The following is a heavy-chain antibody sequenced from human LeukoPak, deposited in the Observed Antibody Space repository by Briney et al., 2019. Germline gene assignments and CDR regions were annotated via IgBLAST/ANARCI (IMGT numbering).Heavy chain of an antibody. CDR1: GFTFSNYA. J-gene: IGHJ4*02. V-gene: IGHV3-30*02. Sequence: GGSLRLSCTASGFTFSNYAMHWVRQAPGKGLEWVAFIRADGSNKYYADSVKGRFTISRDNSKNTLYLQMNSLRAEDTAIYYCDCSSATCYAAGDYWGQGTLVTVSS. D-gene: IGHD2-2*01. CDR2: IRADGSNK. CDR3: DCSSATCYAAGDY.